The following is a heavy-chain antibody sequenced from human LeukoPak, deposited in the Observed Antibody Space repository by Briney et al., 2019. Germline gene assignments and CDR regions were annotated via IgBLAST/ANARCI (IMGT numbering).Heavy chain of an antibody. J-gene: IGHJ4*02. CDR3: ATETIGRHYDY. CDR2: IGPTGTDR. D-gene: IGHD1-14*01. CDR1: GFTFSSCG. V-gene: IGHV3-21*01. Sequence: RGSLRLSCAASGFTFSSCGFNWVRQAPGKGLEWVSSIGPTGTDRYYADSVRGRFTISRVNAKNSMYLQMDSLRDEDTAVYYCATETIGRHYDYWGQGTLLTVSS.